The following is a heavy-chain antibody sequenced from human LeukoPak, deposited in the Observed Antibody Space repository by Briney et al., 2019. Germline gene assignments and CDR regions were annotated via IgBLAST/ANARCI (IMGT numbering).Heavy chain of an antibody. J-gene: IGHJ6*04. CDR2: ISYSGST. D-gene: IGHD3-10*01. CDR3: ARDGSMVRGVIITHVDV. Sequence: SETLSLTCTVSGGSISSGSYYWGWIRQPPGKGLEWIGSISYSGSTYYNPSLKSRVTISVDTSKNQFSLKLSSVTAADTAVYYCARDGSMVRGVIITHVDVWGKGTTVTVSS. CDR1: GGSISSGSYY. V-gene: IGHV4-39*07.